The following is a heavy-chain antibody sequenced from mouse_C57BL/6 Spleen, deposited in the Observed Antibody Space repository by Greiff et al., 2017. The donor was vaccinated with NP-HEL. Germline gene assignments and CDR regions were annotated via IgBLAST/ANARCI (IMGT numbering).Heavy chain of an antibody. CDR1: GYSFTGYY. J-gene: IGHJ2*01. CDR3: ARSSLEYYFDY. CDR2: INPSTGGT. D-gene: IGHD6-5*01. V-gene: IGHV1-42*01. Sequence: VQLQQSGPELVKPGASVKISCKASGYSFTGYYMNWVKQSPEKSLEWIGEINPSTGGTTYNQKFKAKATLTVDKSSSTAYMQLKSLTSEDSAVYYCARSSLEYYFDYWGQGTTLTVSS.